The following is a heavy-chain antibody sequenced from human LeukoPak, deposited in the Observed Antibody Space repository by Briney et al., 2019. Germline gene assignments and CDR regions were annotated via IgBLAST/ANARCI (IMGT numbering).Heavy chain of an antibody. D-gene: IGHD1-26*01. CDR1: GFDFSDYT. V-gene: IGHV3-21*01. CDR3: ASRVAATTWDY. J-gene: IGHJ4*02. Sequence: GGSLRLSCAGAGFDFSDYTMNRVRQSPGRGLEWVSSISRSGRNIYYADSVKGRFTMSRDNAKNSFYLQMNGLRGDDTAVYYCASRVAATTWDYWGQGTLVTVST. CDR2: ISRSGRNI.